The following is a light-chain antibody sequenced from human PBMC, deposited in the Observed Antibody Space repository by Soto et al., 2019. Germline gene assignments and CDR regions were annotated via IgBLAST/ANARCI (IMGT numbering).Light chain of an antibody. J-gene: IGKJ1*01. CDR2: GAS. CDR1: QSVSSW. Sequence: MTQSPATLSVSPGERATLSCRASQSVSSWLAWYQQTPGQAPKLLIDGASTLQSGVPSRFSGSGSGTDFILTISSLQPEDSATYFCQQSNSFPPTFGQGTKVDIK. V-gene: IGKV1-12*01. CDR3: QQSNSFPPT.